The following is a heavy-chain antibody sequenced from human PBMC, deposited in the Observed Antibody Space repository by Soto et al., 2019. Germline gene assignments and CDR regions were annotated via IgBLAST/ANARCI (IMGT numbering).Heavy chain of an antibody. CDR2: IYHSGST. V-gene: IGHV4-4*02. CDR1: GGSISSRNW. CDR3: AMKFGELLAEVCDF. J-gene: IGHJ3*01. D-gene: IGHD3-10*01. Sequence: SETLSLTCAVSGGSISSRNWWSWVRQPPGKGLEWIGEIYHSGSTNYNPSLKSRVTISVDKSKNQFSLKLSSVTAADTAVYYFAMKFGELLAEVCDFWGKGTMV.